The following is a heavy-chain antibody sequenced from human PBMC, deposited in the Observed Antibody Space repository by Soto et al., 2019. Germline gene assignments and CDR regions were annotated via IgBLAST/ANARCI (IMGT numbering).Heavy chain of an antibody. Sequence: EVQLVESGGGLVQPGGSLRLSCAASGFAFGSSWMTWVRQAPGKGLEWVANIKGDGSAKSYLDSVRGRFTVSRDNAENSPFLQMNILRAEDTALYYCASDVSPGSGGYYLDAFDIWGQGTMVTVSS. CDR1: GFAFGSSW. CDR3: ASDVSPGSGGYYLDAFDI. CDR2: IKGDGSAK. V-gene: IGHV3-7*05. D-gene: IGHD6-25*01. J-gene: IGHJ3*02.